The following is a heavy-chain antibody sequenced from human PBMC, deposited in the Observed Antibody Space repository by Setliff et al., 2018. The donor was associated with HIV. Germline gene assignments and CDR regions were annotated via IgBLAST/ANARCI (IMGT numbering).Heavy chain of an antibody. CDR3: TRPQHIYDDSSDDY. D-gene: IGHD3-22*01. V-gene: IGHV3-49*04. J-gene: IGHJ4*02. CDR1: GFTFGDYV. Sequence: PGGSLRLSCTASGFTFGDYVMSWVRQAPGKGLEWVGFIRSKAYGGTTEYAASVKGRFTVSRDDSKSIAYLQMNSLKTEDTAMYYCTRPQHIYDDSSDDYWGQGTLVTVSS. CDR2: IRSKAYGGTT.